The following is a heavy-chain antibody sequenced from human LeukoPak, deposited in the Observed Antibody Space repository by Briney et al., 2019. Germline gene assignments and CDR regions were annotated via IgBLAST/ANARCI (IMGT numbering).Heavy chain of an antibody. CDR3: ARDVPLSSGSGDY. D-gene: IGHD6-19*01. Sequence: ASVKVSCKASGYAFTGYYMHWVRQAPGQGLEWMGWINPNSGGTNYAQKFQGRVTMTRDTSISTAYMELSRLRSDDTAVYYCARDVPLSSGSGDYWGQGTLVTVSS. CDR1: GYAFTGYY. J-gene: IGHJ4*02. V-gene: IGHV1-2*02. CDR2: INPNSGGT.